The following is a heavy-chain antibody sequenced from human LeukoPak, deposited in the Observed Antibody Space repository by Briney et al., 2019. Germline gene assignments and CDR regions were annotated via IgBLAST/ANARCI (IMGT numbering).Heavy chain of an antibody. V-gene: IGHV4-59*01. CDR3: ARVGSSGWSRGGDYWYFDL. CDR2: IYYSGST. Sequence: SETLSLTCTVSGGSISSYYWSWIRQPPGKGLEWIGYIYYSGSTNYNPSLKSRVTISVDTSKNQFSLKLSSVTAADTAVYYCARVGSSGWSRGGDYWYFDLWGRGTPVTVSS. D-gene: IGHD6-19*01. CDR1: GGSISSYY. J-gene: IGHJ2*01.